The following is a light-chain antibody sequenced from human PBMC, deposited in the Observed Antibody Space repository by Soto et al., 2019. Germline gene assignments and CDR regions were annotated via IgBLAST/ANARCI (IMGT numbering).Light chain of an antibody. CDR2: ENS. J-gene: IGLJ1*01. CDR1: SSNIGSND. CDR3: GTWDSSLLAL. V-gene: IGLV1-51*02. Sequence: QSVLTQPPSVSAAPGQKVTISCSGNSSNIGSNDVSWYLQLPGKAPKLLIYENSQRPSGIPDRFSGSKSGTSATLGITGLQTGDEADYYCGTWDSSLLALFGTGTKVTVL.